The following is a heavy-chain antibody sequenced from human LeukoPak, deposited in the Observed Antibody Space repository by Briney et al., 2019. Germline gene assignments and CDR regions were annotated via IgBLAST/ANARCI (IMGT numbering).Heavy chain of an antibody. D-gene: IGHD3-10*01. CDR1: GYTFTSYG. CDR2: ISAYNGNT. CDR3: ARVPVFGELSPLDY. J-gene: IGHJ4*02. V-gene: IGHV1-18*01. Sequence: GASVKVSCKASGYTFTSYGISWVRQAPGQGLEWMGWISAYNGNTNYAQKLQGRVTMTTDTSTSTAYMEPRSLRSDDTAEYYCARVPVFGELSPLDYWGQGTLVTVSS.